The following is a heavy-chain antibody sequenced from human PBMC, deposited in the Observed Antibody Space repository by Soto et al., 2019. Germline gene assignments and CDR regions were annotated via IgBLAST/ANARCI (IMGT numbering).Heavy chain of an antibody. CDR3: AKDRVIQLLPIWPDP. Sequence: VGSLRLSCAASGFSFNKYGMHWVRQAPGKGLEWVAYVSSDGSNQYYADSVKGRFTISRDNSKSTLFLQLDSLRVDDTAVYYCAKDRVIQLLPIWPDPWGQGTLVTVSS. J-gene: IGHJ5*02. CDR2: VSSDGSNQ. D-gene: IGHD2-2*01. CDR1: GFSFNKYG. V-gene: IGHV3-30*18.